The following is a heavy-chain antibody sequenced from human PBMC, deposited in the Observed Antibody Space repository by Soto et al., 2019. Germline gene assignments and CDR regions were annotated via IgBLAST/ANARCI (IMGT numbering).Heavy chain of an antibody. J-gene: IGHJ4*02. CDR1: GGSISSSSYY. V-gene: IGHV4-39*01. CDR2: IYYSGST. CDR3: ASSHIYGDYGPFDY. Sequence: SETLSLTCTVSGGSISSSSYYWGWIRQPPGKGLEWIGSIYYSGSTYYNPSLKSRVTISVDTSKNQFSLKLSSVTAADTTVYYCASSHIYGDYGPFDYWGQGTLVTVSS. D-gene: IGHD4-17*01.